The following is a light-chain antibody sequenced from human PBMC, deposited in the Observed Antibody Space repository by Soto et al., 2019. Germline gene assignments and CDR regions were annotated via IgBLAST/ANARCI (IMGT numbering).Light chain of an antibody. CDR2: QAS. V-gene: IGKV1-5*03. CDR1: QSVTTW. J-gene: IGKJ2*01. Sequence: DIQMTQSPSTLSASVGDRGTITCRASQSVTTWLAWYQQKPGKAPKVLIYQASSLQSGAPSRFRGSGSGTEFTLTINSLQPDDFATYYCQQYNTYPPYTFGQGTRLEIK. CDR3: QQYNTYPPYT.